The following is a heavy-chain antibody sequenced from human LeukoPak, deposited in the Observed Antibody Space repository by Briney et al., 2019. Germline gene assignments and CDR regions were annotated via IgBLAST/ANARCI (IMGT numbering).Heavy chain of an antibody. D-gene: IGHD6-13*01. CDR2: INHSGST. Sequence: PSETLSLTCAVYGGSSSGYYWSWIRQPPGKGLEWIGEINHSGSTNYNPSLKSRVTISVDTSKNQFSLKLSSVTAADTAVYYCARESYSSSWYYYYYGMDVWGQGTTVTVSS. J-gene: IGHJ6*02. CDR1: GGSSSGYY. CDR3: ARESYSSSWYYYYYGMDV. V-gene: IGHV4-34*01.